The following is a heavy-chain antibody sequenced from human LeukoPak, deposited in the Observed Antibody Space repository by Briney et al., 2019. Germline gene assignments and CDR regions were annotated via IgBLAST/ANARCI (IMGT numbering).Heavy chain of an antibody. CDR2: IYHSGGT. V-gene: IGHV4-30-2*01. Sequence: SETLSLTCTVSGYSISSGGYYWSWIRQPPGKGLEWIGYIYHSGGTYYNPSLKSRVTISVDRSKNQFSMKLSSVTAADTAVYYCARESGYCSGGSCLLVNYYYYMDVWGKGTTVTVSS. J-gene: IGHJ6*03. CDR3: ARESGYCSGGSCLLVNYYYYMDV. CDR1: GYSISSGGYY. D-gene: IGHD2-15*01.